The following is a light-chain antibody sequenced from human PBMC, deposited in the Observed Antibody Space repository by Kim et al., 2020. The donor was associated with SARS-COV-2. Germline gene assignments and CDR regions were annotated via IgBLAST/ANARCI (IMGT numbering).Light chain of an antibody. CDR2: RNN. CDR1: SSNIGSNY. J-gene: IGLJ1*01. CDR3: AAWDDSLSGPLYV. V-gene: IGLV1-47*01. Sequence: ELTQPPSASGTPGQRVTISCSGSSSNIGSNYVYWYQQLPGTAPKLLIYRNNQRPSGVPDRFSGSKSGTSASLAISGLRSEDEADYYCAAWDDSLSGPLYVFGTGTKVTVL.